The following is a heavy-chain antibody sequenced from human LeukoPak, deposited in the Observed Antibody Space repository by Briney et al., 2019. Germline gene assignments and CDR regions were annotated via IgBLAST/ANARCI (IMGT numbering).Heavy chain of an antibody. CDR3: ARKYDILTGYDNWFDP. CDR1: GYTFSSYG. J-gene: IGHJ5*02. CDR2: ISAYNGNT. D-gene: IGHD3-9*01. Sequence: ASVKVSCKASGYTFSSYGISWVRQAPGQGLEWMGWISAYNGNTNYAQNLQGRVTMTTDTSTSTAYMELRSLRSDDTAVYYCARKYDILTGYDNWFDPWGQGTLVTVSS. V-gene: IGHV1-18*01.